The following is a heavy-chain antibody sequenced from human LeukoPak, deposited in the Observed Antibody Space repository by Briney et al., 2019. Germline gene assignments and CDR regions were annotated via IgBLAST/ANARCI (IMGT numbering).Heavy chain of an antibody. Sequence: GGSLRLSCAASGFTYSGSAMHWDRQASGKGLEWVDRIRSKANSYATAYAASVKGRFTISRDDSKNTAYLQMNSLKTEDTAVYYCTRQPYCGGDCYDAFDIWGQGTMVTVSS. D-gene: IGHD2-21*02. J-gene: IGHJ3*02. V-gene: IGHV3-73*01. CDR2: IRSKANSYAT. CDR3: TRQPYCGGDCYDAFDI. CDR1: GFTYSGSA.